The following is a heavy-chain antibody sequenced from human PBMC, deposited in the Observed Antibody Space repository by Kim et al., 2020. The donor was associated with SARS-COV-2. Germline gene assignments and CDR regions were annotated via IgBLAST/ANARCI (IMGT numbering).Heavy chain of an antibody. CDR1: GFTFGDYA. CDR3: ARDGLLWFGELRFV. V-gene: IGHV3-49*03. CDR2: IKNKVYGGTT. D-gene: IGHD3-10*01. J-gene: IGHJ4*02. Sequence: GGSLRLSCVGSGFTFGDYAMSWFRQAPGKGLEWVGLIKNKVYGGTTEYAASVKGRFTISRDDSKNIAYLQMNSLKTEDTAVYYCARDGLLWFGELRFVWGQGTLVTVSS.